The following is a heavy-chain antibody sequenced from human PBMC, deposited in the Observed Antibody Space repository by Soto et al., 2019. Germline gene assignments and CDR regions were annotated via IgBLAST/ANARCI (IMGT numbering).Heavy chain of an antibody. CDR2: ISSSSSTM. Sequence: EVQLVESGGGLVQPGGSLRLSCAASGFTFSSYSLNWVRQAPGKGLEWVSYISSSSSTMYYADSVKGRFTISRDNAKNSLYLQMNSLRDEDTAVYYCAREEGGSYSPFDYWGQGTLVTVSS. V-gene: IGHV3-48*02. CDR3: AREEGGSYSPFDY. J-gene: IGHJ4*02. CDR1: GFTFSSYS. D-gene: IGHD1-26*01.